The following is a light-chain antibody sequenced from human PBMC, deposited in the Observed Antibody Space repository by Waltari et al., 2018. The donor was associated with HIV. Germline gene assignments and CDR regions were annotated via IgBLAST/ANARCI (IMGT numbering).Light chain of an antibody. CDR2: DTS. V-gene: IGLV7-46*01. J-gene: IGLJ2*01. CDR1: TGAVTSGHS. CDR3: LLSYGGPRV. Sequence: QAVVTQEPSLTVSPGGTVTLTCGSSTGAVTSGHSPYWFQQRPGQAPRTLIHDTSNKHPGTPARFSGSLLGGKAALTLSGAQPEDEAEYYCLLSYGGPRVFGGGTKLTVL.